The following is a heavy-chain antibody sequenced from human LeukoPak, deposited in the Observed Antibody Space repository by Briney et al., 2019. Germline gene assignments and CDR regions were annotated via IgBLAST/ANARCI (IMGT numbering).Heavy chain of an antibody. CDR3: ARDSNFHSDYYYDVFDI. D-gene: IGHD2-21*02. V-gene: IGHV3-7*01. Sequence: PGGSLRLSCAASEFTFSEYWMTWVRQGPGKGLEWVANIRQDGSRKYYVDSVMGRFTISRDNAKNSLYLQMDSLRAEDTATYYCARDSNFHSDYYYDVFDIWGQGTVVTVSS. J-gene: IGHJ3*02. CDR2: IRQDGSRK. CDR1: EFTFSEYW.